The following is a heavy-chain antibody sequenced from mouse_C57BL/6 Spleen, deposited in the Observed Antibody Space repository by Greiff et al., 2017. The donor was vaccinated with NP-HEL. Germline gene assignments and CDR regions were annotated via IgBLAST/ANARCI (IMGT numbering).Heavy chain of an antibody. CDR2: ISYDGSN. V-gene: IGHV3-6*01. CDR1: GYSITSGYY. J-gene: IGHJ2*01. CDR3: ARDGRPYYYGTFDY. Sequence: EVKLQESGPGLVKPSQSLSLTCSVTGYSITSGYYWNWIRQFPGNKLEWMGYISYDGSNNYNPSLKNRISITRDTYKNQFFLKLNSVTTEDTATYYCARDGRPYYYGTFDYWGQGTTLTVSS. D-gene: IGHD1-1*01.